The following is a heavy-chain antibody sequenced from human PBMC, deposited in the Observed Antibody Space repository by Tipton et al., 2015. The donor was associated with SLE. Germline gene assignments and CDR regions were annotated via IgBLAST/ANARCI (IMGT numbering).Heavy chain of an antibody. CDR3: AKDRRITMVRGVTPDAFDI. D-gene: IGHD3-10*01. CDR2: ISGSGGST. J-gene: IGHJ3*02. Sequence: SLRLSCVASGFTFSRYAMSWVRQAPGKGLEWVSAISGSGGSTYYADSVKGRFTISRDNSKNTLYLQMNSLRAEDTAVYYCAKDRRITMVRGVTPDAFDIWGQGTMVTVSS. CDR1: GFTFSRYA. V-gene: IGHV3-23*01.